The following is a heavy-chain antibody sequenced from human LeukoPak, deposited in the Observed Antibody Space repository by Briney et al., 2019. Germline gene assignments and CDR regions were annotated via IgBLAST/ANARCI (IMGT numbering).Heavy chain of an antibody. D-gene: IGHD6-6*01. CDR1: GGSISSPNW. J-gene: IGHJ6*03. Sequence: SETLSLTCAVSGGSISSPNWWSWVRQPPGKGLEWIGEIYHSGMTNYKTSLKSRVTISVDESKNQFSLKLSSVTAADTAVYYCARGVSLYYYYMDVWGKGTTVTVSS. CDR2: IYHSGMT. V-gene: IGHV4-4*02. CDR3: ARGVSLYYYYMDV.